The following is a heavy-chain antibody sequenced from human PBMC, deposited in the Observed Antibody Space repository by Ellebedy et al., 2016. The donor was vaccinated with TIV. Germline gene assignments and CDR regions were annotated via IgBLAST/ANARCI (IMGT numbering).Heavy chain of an antibody. Sequence: MPSETLSLTCTVSYGSISSYYWSWIRQPPGKGLEWLGYIVSSGSTPYNPSLKSRLTMSIDTSKKQISLKLSSVTAGDTGVYFCARSNISFLGETYAGESWGQGTRVTVSS. CDR1: YGSISSYY. CDR2: IVSSGST. V-gene: IGHV4-59*01. D-gene: IGHD7-27*01. CDR3: ARSNISFLGETYAGES. J-gene: IGHJ3*01.